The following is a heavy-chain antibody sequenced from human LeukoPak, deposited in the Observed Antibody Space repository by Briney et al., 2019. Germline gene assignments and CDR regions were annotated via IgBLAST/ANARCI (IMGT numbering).Heavy chain of an antibody. D-gene: IGHD6-19*01. V-gene: IGHV4-31*03. CDR3: ARDRAVAGTEAFDI. Sequence: SETLSLTCTVSGGSISSGGYYWSWIRQHPGKGLEWIGYIYYSGSTYCNPSLKSRVTISVDTSKNQFSLKLSSVTAADTDVYYCARDRAVAGTEAFDIWGQGTMVTVSS. CDR2: IYYSGST. J-gene: IGHJ3*02. CDR1: GGSISSGGYY.